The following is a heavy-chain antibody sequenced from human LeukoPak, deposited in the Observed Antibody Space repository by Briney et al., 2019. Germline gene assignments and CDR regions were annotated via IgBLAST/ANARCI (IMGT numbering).Heavy chain of an antibody. V-gene: IGHV1-69*05. CDR1: GGTFSSYA. J-gene: IGHJ3*02. Sequence: ASVKVSCKASGGTFSSYAISWVRQAPGQGLEWMGGIIPIFGTANYAQKFQGRVTITTDESTSTAYMELSSLRSEDTAVYYCARPSIFGVVTDAFDIWGQGTMVTVSS. CDR3: ARPSIFGVVTDAFDI. CDR2: IIPIFGTA. D-gene: IGHD3-3*01.